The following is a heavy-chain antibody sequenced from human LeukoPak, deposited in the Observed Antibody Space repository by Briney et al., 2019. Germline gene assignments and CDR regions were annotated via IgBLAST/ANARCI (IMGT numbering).Heavy chain of an antibody. CDR3: MTGGSYSFAP. J-gene: IGHJ5*02. V-gene: IGHV3-7*01. CDR2: IKEDGSET. D-gene: IGHD1-26*01. CDR1: AFTLSDYW. Sequence: GGSLRLSGSASAFTLSDYWMTWVRQAPGKGLEWVASIKEDGSETSYVDSVKGRFTISRDNAKNSVYLQMNSLGGEDTAVYYCMTGGSYSFAPWGQGILVTVSS.